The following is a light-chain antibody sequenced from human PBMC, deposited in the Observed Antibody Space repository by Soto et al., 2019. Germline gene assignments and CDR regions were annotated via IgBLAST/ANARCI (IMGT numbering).Light chain of an antibody. CDR3: ETWDINTHVV. CDR1: SGHTTYI. V-gene: IGLV4-60*02. Sequence: QLVLTQSSSASASLGSSVKLTCTLSSGHTTYIIAWHQQQPGKAPRYLMKLETSGSYNKGSGVPDRFSGSSSGADRYLTISHLQFEDEADYYCETWDINTHVVFGGGTQLTVL. CDR2: LETSGSY. J-gene: IGLJ2*01.